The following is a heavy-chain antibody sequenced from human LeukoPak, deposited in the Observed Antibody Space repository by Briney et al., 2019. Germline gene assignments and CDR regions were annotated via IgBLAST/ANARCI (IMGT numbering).Heavy chain of an antibody. D-gene: IGHD3-10*01. J-gene: IGHJ5*02. Sequence: GGSLRLSCAASGFTFSSYAMHWVRQAPGKGLEWVAVISYDGSNKYYADSVKGRFTISRDNSKNTLYLQMNSLRAEDTAVYYCARAQNTTMARTNYNWFDPWGQGTLVTVSS. CDR1: GFTFSSYA. CDR2: ISYDGSNK. CDR3: ARAQNTTMARTNYNWFDP. V-gene: IGHV3-30*04.